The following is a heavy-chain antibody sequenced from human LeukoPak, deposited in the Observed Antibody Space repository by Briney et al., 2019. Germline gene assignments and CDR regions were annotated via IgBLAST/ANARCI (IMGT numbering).Heavy chain of an antibody. D-gene: IGHD4-17*01. V-gene: IGHV3-21*01. Sequence: PGGSLRLSCAASGFTFSSYSMNWVRQAPGKGLEWVSSISSSSSYIYYADSVKGRFTISRDNAKNSLYLQMNSLRAEDTAVYYCARRTVTLYGMDVWGQGTTVTVSS. CDR2: ISSSSSYI. CDR3: ARRTVTLYGMDV. J-gene: IGHJ6*02. CDR1: GFTFSSYS.